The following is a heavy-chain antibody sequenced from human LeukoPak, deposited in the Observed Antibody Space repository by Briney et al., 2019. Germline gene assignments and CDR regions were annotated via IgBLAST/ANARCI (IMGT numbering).Heavy chain of an antibody. V-gene: IGHV3-7*01. CDR3: ARVSSGSGTYYPQYFDY. J-gene: IGHJ4*02. CDR2: IKEEGVEG. Sequence: GGSLRLSCVASGFTFRDYWMSWVRQAPGKGLEWVANIKEEGVEGVYVGSVKGRFTLTRDNAKKSLYLQMNGLRAEDTAVYYCARVSSGSGTYYPQYFDYWGQGTLVTVSS. CDR1: GFTFRDYW. D-gene: IGHD3-10*01.